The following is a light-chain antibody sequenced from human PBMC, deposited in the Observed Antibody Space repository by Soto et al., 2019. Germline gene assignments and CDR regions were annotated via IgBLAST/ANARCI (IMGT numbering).Light chain of an antibody. Sequence: RTQSGATRSMSKRDIATLSCMASQSVDNDLAWYQQKPGQPPRLLIYDASTRATGIPARFSGSQSGTEFTLTISCLLSEDFAVYFCQHYTIWLLTFCGVTKV. CDR1: QSVDND. CDR3: QHYTIWLLT. CDR2: DAS. J-gene: IGKJ4*01. V-gene: IGKV3D-15*01.